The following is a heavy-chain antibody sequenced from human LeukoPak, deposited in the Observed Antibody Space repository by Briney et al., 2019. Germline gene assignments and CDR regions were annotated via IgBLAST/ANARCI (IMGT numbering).Heavy chain of an antibody. Sequence: PGGSLRLSCAASGFTFSSDAMSWVRQAPGKGLEWVSAISGSGGSTYYADSVKGRFTISRDNSKNTLYLQMNSLRAEVTAVYYCAKDFYDILTGYYTEADYWGQGTMVTVSS. CDR1: GFTFSSDA. CDR3: AKDFYDILTGYYTEADY. CDR2: ISGSGGST. J-gene: IGHJ4*02. D-gene: IGHD3-9*01. V-gene: IGHV3-23*01.